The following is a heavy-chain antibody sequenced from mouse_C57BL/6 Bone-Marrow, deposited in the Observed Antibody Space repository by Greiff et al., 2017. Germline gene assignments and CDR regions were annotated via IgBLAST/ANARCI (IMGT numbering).Heavy chain of an antibody. V-gene: IGHV5-6*01. Sequence: EVHLVESGGDLVKPGGSLKLSCAASGFTFSSYGMSWVRQTPDKRLEWVATISSGGSYTYYPDSVKGRFTISRDNAKNTLYLQMSSLKSEDTAMYYCERHRSMDYWGQGTSVTVSS. CDR1: GFTFSSYG. J-gene: IGHJ4*01. CDR3: ERHRSMDY. CDR2: ISSGGSYT.